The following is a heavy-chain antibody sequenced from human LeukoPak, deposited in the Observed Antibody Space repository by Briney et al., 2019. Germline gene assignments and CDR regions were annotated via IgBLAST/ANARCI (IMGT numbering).Heavy chain of an antibody. CDR3: ARDPGVTTYYFDS. D-gene: IGHD4-17*01. CDR2: IWYDGSNK. J-gene: IGHJ4*02. Sequence: PGGSLRLSCATSGFTFSNYGMHWVRQAPGKGLEWVAVIWYDGSNKYYADSVKGRFTISRDNSKNTLYLQMNSLRAEDTAVYFCARDPGVTTYYFDSWGQGTLVTVSS. CDR1: GFTFSNYG. V-gene: IGHV3-33*08.